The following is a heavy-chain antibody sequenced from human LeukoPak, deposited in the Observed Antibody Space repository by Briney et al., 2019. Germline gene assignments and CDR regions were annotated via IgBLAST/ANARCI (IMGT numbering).Heavy chain of an antibody. D-gene: IGHD5-24*01. Sequence: GGSLRLSCAASGFTFDDYAMHWVRQAPGKGLEWVSGISWNSGSIGYADSVKGRFTISRDNAKNSLYLQMNSLRAEDTALYYCAKATGYNLWAHDAFDIWGQGTMVTVSS. CDR1: GFTFDDYA. CDR2: ISWNSGSI. V-gene: IGHV3-9*01. J-gene: IGHJ3*02. CDR3: AKATGYNLWAHDAFDI.